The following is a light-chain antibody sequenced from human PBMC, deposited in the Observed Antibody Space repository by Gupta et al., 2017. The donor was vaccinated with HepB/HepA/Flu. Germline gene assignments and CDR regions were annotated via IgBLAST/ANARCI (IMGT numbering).Light chain of an antibody. CDR1: TSNIGSNI. CDR2: SNK. J-gene: IGLJ2*01. CDR3: AAWDPSLNSVV. V-gene: IGLV1-44*01. Sequence: QSVLTPPPSASGTPGQRVTISCSGSTSNIGSNIVNWYQHLPGTAPKLLIYSNKKRPSGVPDRFSGSAYGTSASLAISGLQAEDEADYYCAAWDPSLNSVVFGGGTKLTVL.